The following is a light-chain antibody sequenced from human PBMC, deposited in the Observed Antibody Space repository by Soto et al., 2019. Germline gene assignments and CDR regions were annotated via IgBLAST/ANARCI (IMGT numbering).Light chain of an antibody. CDR1: SRDIGAYNL. Sequence: QSALTQPASVSGSPGQSITISCSGTSRDIGAYNLVSWYQQPPGRAPKLLFYDNNKRPSGIPDRFSGSKSGTSATLGITGLQTGDEADYYCGAWDSSLSVVLFGGGTKLTVL. V-gene: IGLV1-51*01. CDR2: DNN. CDR3: GAWDSSLSVVL. J-gene: IGLJ2*01.